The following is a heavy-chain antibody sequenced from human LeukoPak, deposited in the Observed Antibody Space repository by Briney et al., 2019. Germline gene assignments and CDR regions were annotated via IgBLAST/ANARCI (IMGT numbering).Heavy chain of an antibody. CDR3: ARSEGGNYVWGSYRS. D-gene: IGHD3-16*02. J-gene: IGHJ4*02. CDR1: GYTFTGYY. CDR2: INPNSGGT. V-gene: IGHV1-2*02. Sequence: RASVKVSCKASGYTFTGYYIHWVRQAPGQGLEYMGWINPNSGGTNYAQKFQGRVTMTRDTSISTAYMEVSRLRSDDTAVYYCARSEGGNYVWGSYRSWGQGTLVTVSS.